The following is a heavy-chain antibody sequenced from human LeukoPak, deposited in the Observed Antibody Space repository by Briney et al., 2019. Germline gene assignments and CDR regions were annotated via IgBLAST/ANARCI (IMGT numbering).Heavy chain of an antibody. CDR3: ARDRERYCSSTSCYAGFDP. V-gene: IGHV3-23*01. D-gene: IGHD2-2*01. Sequence: GGSLRLSCAASGFTFSSYAMSWVRQAPGKGLEWVSAISGSGGSTYYADSVKGRFTISRDNSKNTLYLQMNSLRAEDTAVYYCARDRERYCSSTSCYAGFDPWGQGTLVTVSS. J-gene: IGHJ5*02. CDR2: ISGSGGST. CDR1: GFTFSSYA.